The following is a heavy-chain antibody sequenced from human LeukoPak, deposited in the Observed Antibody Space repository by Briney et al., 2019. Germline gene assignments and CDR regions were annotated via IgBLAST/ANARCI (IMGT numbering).Heavy chain of an antibody. CDR3: ARDRMAKYYYDSSGYQ. CDR2: IYYSGST. D-gene: IGHD3-22*01. Sequence: SQTLSLTCTVSGGSISSGDYYGSWIRQPPGKGLEWIGYIYYSGSTYYNPSLKSRVTISVDTSKNQFSLKLSSVTAADTAVYYCARDRMAKYYYDSSGYQWGQGTLVTVSS. CDR1: GGSISSGDYY. V-gene: IGHV4-30-4*08. J-gene: IGHJ4*02.